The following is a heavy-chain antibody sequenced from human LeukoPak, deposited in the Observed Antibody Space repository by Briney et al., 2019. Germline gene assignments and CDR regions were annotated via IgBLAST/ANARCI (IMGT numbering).Heavy chain of an antibody. J-gene: IGHJ4*02. CDR2: ISSSGGNT. D-gene: IGHD2-2*01. CDR3: AKAVVIVPTATPFDY. CDR1: GFTFSSYG. Sequence: GGTPRLSCAASGFTFSSYGMSWVRQAPGKGLEWVSSISSSGGNTYYADSVKGRFTISRDNSKNTLYLQMNSLRAEDTAVYYCAKAVVIVPTATPFDYWGQGTLVTVSS. V-gene: IGHV3-23*01.